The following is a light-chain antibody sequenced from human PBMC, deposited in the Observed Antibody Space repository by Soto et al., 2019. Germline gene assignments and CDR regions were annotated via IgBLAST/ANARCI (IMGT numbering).Light chain of an antibody. V-gene: IGLV3-21*02. CDR2: DDS. J-gene: IGLJ2*01. CDR1: NMGSKS. Sequence: SYELTQPPSVSVAPGQTARITCGGNNMGSKSVHWYQQKPGQAPVLVVYDDSDRPSGIPERFSGSNSGNTATLTISRVEAGDEADYYCQVWDNSSDHVVFGGGTQLTVL. CDR3: QVWDNSSDHVV.